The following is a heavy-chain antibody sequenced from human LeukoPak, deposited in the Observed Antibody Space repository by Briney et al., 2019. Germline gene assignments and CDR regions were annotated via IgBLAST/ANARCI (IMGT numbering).Heavy chain of an antibody. D-gene: IGHD1-26*01. Sequence: GGSLRLSCAASGFTFSSYAMSWVRQAPGKGLEWVSAISGSGGSTHYADSVKGRFTISRDNSKNTVSLQMNSLRAEDTAVYFCARESAVGWFDAWGQGTLVTVSS. V-gene: IGHV3-23*01. CDR3: ARESAVGWFDA. J-gene: IGHJ5*02. CDR2: ISGSGGST. CDR1: GFTFSSYA.